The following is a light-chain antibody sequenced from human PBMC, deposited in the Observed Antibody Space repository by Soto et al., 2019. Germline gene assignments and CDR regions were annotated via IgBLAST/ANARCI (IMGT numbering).Light chain of an antibody. CDR2: AAS. Sequence: DIQMTQSPSSLSASVGDRVTITCRASQGIRNYLAWYQQKPGKVPKLLIYAASTLQSGVPSRFSGSGSGTDFTLTIISLQPEDVATYYCHKYDSAPFTFGPGTKVDIK. J-gene: IGKJ3*01. V-gene: IGKV1-27*01. CDR3: HKYDSAPFT. CDR1: QGIRNY.